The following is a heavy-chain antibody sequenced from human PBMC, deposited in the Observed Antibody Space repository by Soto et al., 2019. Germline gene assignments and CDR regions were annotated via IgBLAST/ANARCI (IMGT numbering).Heavy chain of an antibody. Sequence: SETLSLTCTVSGGSISNYYWNWIRQPPGKGLEWIGYIYYSGSTNYNPSLNSRVTISVDTSKNQFSLRLTSVTAADTAVYYCARVPGPWGQGTLVTVSS. V-gene: IGHV4-59*01. CDR1: GGSISNYY. J-gene: IGHJ5*02. CDR2: IYYSGST. CDR3: ARVPGP.